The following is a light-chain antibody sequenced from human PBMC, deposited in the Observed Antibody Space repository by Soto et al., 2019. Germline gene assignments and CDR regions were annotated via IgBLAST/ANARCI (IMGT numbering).Light chain of an antibody. V-gene: IGKV3-11*01. CDR1: QSVSSS. CDR2: DAS. J-gene: IGKJ3*01. Sequence: EIVLTQSPATLSLSPGERVTLSCRASQSVSSSLAWYQQKPCQAPRLLIYDASNRATGIPARFSGSGSGTDFTLTISSLEPEDFAVYYCQQRGNFGPGTKVDIK. CDR3: QQRGN.